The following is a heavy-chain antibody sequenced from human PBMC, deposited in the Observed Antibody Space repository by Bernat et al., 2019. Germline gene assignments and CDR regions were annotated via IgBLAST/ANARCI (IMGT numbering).Heavy chain of an antibody. CDR1: GFTFSSYA. CDR3: ARGGRYQPLLYGDFDY. V-gene: IGHV4-34*01. J-gene: IGHJ4*02. CDR2: INHSGST. D-gene: IGHD2-2*02. Sequence: VQLLESGGGLVQPGGSLRLSCAASGFTFSSYAMSWVRQAPGKGLEWIGEINHSGSTNYNPSLTSRVTISVDTSKNQFSLKLSSVTAADTAVYYCARGGRYQPLLYGDFDYWGQGTLVTVSS.